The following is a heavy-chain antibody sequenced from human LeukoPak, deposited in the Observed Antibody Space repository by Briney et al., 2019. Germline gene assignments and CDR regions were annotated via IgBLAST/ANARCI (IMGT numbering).Heavy chain of an antibody. Sequence: ASVKVSCKASGYTFTSYYLHWLRQAPGQGLEWMGIIYPPDGSTSYAQKFLGRVTMTRDTSTSTVYMELSRLRSEDTAVYYCATEGYYDKRGFEYWGQGTLVTVSS. CDR3: ATEGYYDKRGFEY. D-gene: IGHD3-22*01. J-gene: IGHJ4*02. CDR1: GYTFTSYY. V-gene: IGHV1-46*01. CDR2: IYPPDGST.